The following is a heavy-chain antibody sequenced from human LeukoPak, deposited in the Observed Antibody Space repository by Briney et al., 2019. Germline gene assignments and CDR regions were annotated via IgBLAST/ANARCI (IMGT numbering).Heavy chain of an antibody. Sequence: GGSLRLSCAASGFTFSSYAMSWVRQAPGKGLEWVSAISGSGGSTYYADSVKGRFTISRDNSKNTLYLQMNSLRAEDTAVYYCAKKKFGAGDYYYYYMDVWGKGTTVTVSS. CDR2: ISGSGGST. J-gene: IGHJ6*03. V-gene: IGHV3-23*01. D-gene: IGHD3-16*01. CDR1: GFTFSSYA. CDR3: AKKKFGAGDYYYYYMDV.